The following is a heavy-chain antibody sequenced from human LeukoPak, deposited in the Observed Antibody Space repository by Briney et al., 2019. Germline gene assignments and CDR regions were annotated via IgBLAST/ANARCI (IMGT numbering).Heavy chain of an antibody. J-gene: IGHJ4*02. CDR3: AANYYGSGSYSYGFDY. CDR2: IYYSGST. V-gene: IGHV4-39*01. CDR1: GGSISGSTYH. Sequence: SETLSLTCTVSGGSISGSTYHWGWIRQPPGKGLEWIGSIYYSGSTYYNPSLKSRVTRSVDTSKNQFSLKMSSVTAADTGVYYCAANYYGSGSYSYGFDYWGQGTLVTVSS. D-gene: IGHD3-10*01.